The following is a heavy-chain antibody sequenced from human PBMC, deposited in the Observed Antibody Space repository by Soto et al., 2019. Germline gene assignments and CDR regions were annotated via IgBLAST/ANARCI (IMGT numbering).Heavy chain of an antibody. CDR2: ISGSGGST. CDR1: GFTFSSYA. Sequence: GGSLRLSCAASGFTFSSYAMSWVRQGPGKGLERVSAISGSGGSTYSADSVKGRFTISRDNSKNTLYLQMNSLRAEDTAVYYCAYSSTPFDYWGQGTLVTVSS. V-gene: IGHV3-23*01. D-gene: IGHD6-13*01. CDR3: AYSSTPFDY. J-gene: IGHJ4*02.